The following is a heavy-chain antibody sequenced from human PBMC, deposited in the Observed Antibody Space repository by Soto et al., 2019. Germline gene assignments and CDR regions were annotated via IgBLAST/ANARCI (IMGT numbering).Heavy chain of an antibody. V-gene: IGHV3-9*01. D-gene: IGHD3-10*01. CDR2: ISWNSGSI. CDR1: GFTFDDYA. Sequence: QPGGSLRLSCAASGFTFDDYAMHWGRQAPGKGLEWVSGISWNSGSIGYADSVKGRFTISRDNAKNSLYLQMNSLRAEDTALYYCAKSGDGMDVWGQGTTVTVSS. J-gene: IGHJ6*02. CDR3: AKSGDGMDV.